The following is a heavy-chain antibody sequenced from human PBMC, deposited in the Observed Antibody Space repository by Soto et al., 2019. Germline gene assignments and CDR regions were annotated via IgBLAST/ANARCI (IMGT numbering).Heavy chain of an antibody. J-gene: IGHJ5*02. V-gene: IGHV1-69*13. D-gene: IGHD6-13*01. CDR2: IIPIFGTA. CDR1: GGTFSSYA. CDR3: ARDRSSWTQEGFDP. Sequence: SVKVSCKASGGTFSSYAISWVRQAPGQGLEWMGGIIPIFGTANYAQKFQGRVTITADESTSTAYMELSSLRSEDTAVYYCARDRSSWTQEGFDPWGQGTLVTVSS.